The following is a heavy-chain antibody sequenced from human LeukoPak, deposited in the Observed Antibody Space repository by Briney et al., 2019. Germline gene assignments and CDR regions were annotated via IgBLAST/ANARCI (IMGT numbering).Heavy chain of an antibody. J-gene: IGHJ4*02. CDR2: VYYSGST. CDR3: ASAYDYVWGSYSPPFDY. CDR1: GGSISSSSYY. D-gene: IGHD3-16*01. Sequence: PSETLSLTCTVSGGSISSSSYYWGWIRQPPGKGLEWIGSVYYSGSTYYNPSLKSRVTISVDTSKNQFSLKLSSVTAADTAVYYCASAYDYVWGSYSPPFDYWGQGTLVTVSS. V-gene: IGHV4-39*01.